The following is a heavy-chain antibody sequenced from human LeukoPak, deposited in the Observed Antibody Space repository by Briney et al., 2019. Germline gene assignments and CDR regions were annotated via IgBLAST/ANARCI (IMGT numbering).Heavy chain of an antibody. D-gene: IGHD6-25*01. CDR3: AKVLGQRPQALLFHH. CDR2: IGGSGGST. Sequence: GGSLRLSCAASGFTFSSYATSWVRQAPGKGLEWVPVIGGSGGSTYYADSVKGRFTISRDNSRNTLYLQMNSLRAEDTAVYYCAKVLGQRPQALLFHHWGQGPLVTVSS. V-gene: IGHV3-23*01. CDR1: GFTFSSYA. J-gene: IGHJ4*02.